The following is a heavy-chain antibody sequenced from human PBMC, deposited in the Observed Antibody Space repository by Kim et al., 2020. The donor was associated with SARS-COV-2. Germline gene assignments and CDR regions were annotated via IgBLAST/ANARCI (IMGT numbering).Heavy chain of an antibody. CDR1: GFTFSSYG. D-gene: IGHD3-9*01. V-gene: IGHV3-30*18. CDR3: AKSIERHFDWGVDGMDV. CDR2: ISYDGSNK. J-gene: IGHJ6*02. Sequence: GGSLRLSCAASGFTFSSYGMHWVRQAPGKGLEWVAVISYDGSNKYYADSVKGRFTISRDNSKNTLYLQMNSLRAEDTAVYYCAKSIERHFDWGVDGMDVWGQGTTVTVSS.